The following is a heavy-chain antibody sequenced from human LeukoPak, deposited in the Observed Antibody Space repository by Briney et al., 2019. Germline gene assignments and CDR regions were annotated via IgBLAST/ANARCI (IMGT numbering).Heavy chain of an antibody. CDR3: ARGESGGGGYDFYYYGMDV. CDR1: GFTFSSYA. CDR2: ISSNGGST. Sequence: GGSLRLSCSASGFTFSSYAMHWVRQAPGKGLEYVSAISSNGGSTYYADSVKGRFTISRDNAKNSLYLQMNSLRAEDTAAYYCARGESGGGGYDFYYYGMDVWGQGTTVTVSS. J-gene: IGHJ6*02. D-gene: IGHD5-12*01. V-gene: IGHV3-64*04.